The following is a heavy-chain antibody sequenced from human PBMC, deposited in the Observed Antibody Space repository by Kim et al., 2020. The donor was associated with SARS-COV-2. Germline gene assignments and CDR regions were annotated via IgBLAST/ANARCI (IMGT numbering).Heavy chain of an antibody. CDR2: ISYDGSNK. V-gene: IGHV3-30-3*01. D-gene: IGHD2-2*01. CDR1: GFTFSSYA. CDR3: ARGLVVPAALYYYYYGMDV. Sequence: GGSLRLSCAASGFTFSSYAMHWVRQAPGKGLEWVAVISYDGSNKYYADSVKGRFTISRDNSKNTLYLQMNSLRAEDTAVYYCARGLVVPAALYYYYYGMDVWGQGTTVTVSS. J-gene: IGHJ6*02.